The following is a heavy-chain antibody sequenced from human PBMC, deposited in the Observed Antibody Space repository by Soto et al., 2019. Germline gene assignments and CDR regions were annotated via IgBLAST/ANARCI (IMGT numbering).Heavy chain of an antibody. CDR2: IQSGGPT. CDR3: AREDVLCYGGRSCGVPLDG. CDR1: GFTVSSKY. Sequence: EVQLVESGGGLVQPGGSLRLSCAASGFTVSSKYMSWVRQAPGTGLEWVSLIQSGGPTYYADSVKGRFTISRDTSENTVHLQTDSLRAEDTAVYYCAREDVLCYGGRSCGVPLDGWGEGTTVSVSS. V-gene: IGHV3-66*01. J-gene: IGHJ6*04. D-gene: IGHD2-15*01.